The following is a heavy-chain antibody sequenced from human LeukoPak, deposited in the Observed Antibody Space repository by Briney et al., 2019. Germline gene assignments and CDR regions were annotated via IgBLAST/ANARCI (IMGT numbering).Heavy chain of an antibody. V-gene: IGHV3-30*02. CDR2: IRYDGSNK. J-gene: IGHJ5*02. CDR1: GFTFSSYG. Sequence: GGSLRLSCAASGFTFSSYGMHWVRLAPGKGLEWVAFIRYDGSNKYYADSVKGRFTISRDNSKNTLYLQMNSLRAEDTAVYYCAKDLITKAYAVHNWFDPWGQGTLVTVSS. CDR3: AKDLITKAYAVHNWFDP. D-gene: IGHD2-2*01.